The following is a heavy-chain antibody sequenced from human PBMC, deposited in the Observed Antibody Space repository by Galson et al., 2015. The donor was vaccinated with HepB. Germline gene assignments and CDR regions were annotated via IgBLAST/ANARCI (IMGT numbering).Heavy chain of an antibody. CDR2: ITPGGGST. D-gene: IGHD3-10*01. Sequence: SVKVSCKASGYSFTSSNIHWVRQAPGQGLEWMGKITPGGGSTSYAQKFQGKVTVTRDTSTSTVHLELSSLRSEDTAGYYCARGRGGGLWDYWGQGTLVTVSS. CDR3: ARGRGGGLWDY. J-gene: IGHJ4*02. V-gene: IGHV1-46*01. CDR1: GYSFTSSN.